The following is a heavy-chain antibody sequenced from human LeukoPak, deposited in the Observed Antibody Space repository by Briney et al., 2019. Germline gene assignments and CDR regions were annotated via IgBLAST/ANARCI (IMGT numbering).Heavy chain of an antibody. V-gene: IGHV4-39*01. Sequence: SETLSLTCTVSGGSISSSSHYWAWMRQPSGKGLEWLATISESGTTYYNPSLKSRVTISVDTSKNQFSLKLGSVTAADTAVFYCASHPGVAAADYWGQGTLVTVSS. J-gene: IGHJ4*02. CDR2: ISESGTT. CDR1: GGSISSSSHY. CDR3: ASHPGVAAADY. D-gene: IGHD2-15*01.